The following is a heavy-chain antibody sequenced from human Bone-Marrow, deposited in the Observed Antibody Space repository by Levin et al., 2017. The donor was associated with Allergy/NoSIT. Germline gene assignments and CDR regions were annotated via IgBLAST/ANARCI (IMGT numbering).Heavy chain of an antibody. J-gene: IGHJ4*02. CDR1: GDSLSELS. Sequence: ASVKVSCKISGDSLSELSLHWVRQAPGKGLEWMGGFDPQEGETTYAQRFQGRVTMTEDSSTDTAYMELSSLRSEDTAVYFCAAVEGTTVTSPPYLDYWGQGTLVTVSS. D-gene: IGHD4-11*01. CDR3: AAVEGTTVTSPPYLDY. V-gene: IGHV1-24*01. CDR2: FDPQEGET.